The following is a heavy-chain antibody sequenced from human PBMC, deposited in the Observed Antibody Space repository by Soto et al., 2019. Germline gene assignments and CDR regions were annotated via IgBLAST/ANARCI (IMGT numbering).Heavy chain of an antibody. J-gene: IGHJ4*02. CDR2: ISGSGGST. CDR1: GFTFSSYT. Sequence: GGSLRLSCEASGFTFSSYTMSWVRQAPGKGLEWVSGISGSGGSTYYADSVKGRFTISRDNSKNMLYLQMNSLIAEDTAVYYCAKEKPSFDYWGQGTLVTVSS. V-gene: IGHV3-23*01. CDR3: AKEKPSFDY.